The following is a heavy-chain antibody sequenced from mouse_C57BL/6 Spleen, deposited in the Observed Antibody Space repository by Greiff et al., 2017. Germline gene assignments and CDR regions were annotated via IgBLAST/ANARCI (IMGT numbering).Heavy chain of an antibody. J-gene: IGHJ4*01. V-gene: IGHV1-82*01. CDR2: IYPGDGDT. CDR3: ARSGAYMDY. CDR1: GYAFSSSW. Sequence: QVQLKESGPELVKPGASVKISCKASGYAFSSSWMNWVKQRPGKGLEWIGRIYPGDGDTNYNGKFKGKATLTADKSSSTADMQLSSLTSEDSAVYCCARSGAYMDYCGQGTSVTVSS. D-gene: IGHD3-1*01.